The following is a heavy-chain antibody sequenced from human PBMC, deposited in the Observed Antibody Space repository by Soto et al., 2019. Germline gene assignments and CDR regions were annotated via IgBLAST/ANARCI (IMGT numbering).Heavy chain of an antibody. D-gene: IGHD3-22*01. CDR1: GFTFSSYG. J-gene: IGHJ4*02. CDR2: ISYDGSNK. Sequence: GGSLRLSCAASGFTFSSYGMHWVRQAPGKGLEWVAVISYDGSNKYYADSVKGRYTISRDNSKNTLYLQMNSLRAEDTAVYYCAKDRQDYYDSSGYTNYFDYWGQGTLVTVCS. CDR3: AKDRQDYYDSSGYTNYFDY. V-gene: IGHV3-30*18.